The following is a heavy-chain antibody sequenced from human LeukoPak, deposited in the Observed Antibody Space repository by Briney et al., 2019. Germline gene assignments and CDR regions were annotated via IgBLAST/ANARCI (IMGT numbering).Heavy chain of an antibody. D-gene: IGHD1-26*01. J-gene: IGHJ4*02. Sequence: PGGSLRLSCAASGFTFSSYSMIWVRQAPGKGLEWISYISSSSSTMYYADSVKGRFTISRDNAKNSLYLQMNSLRDEDTAVYYCARDNPIVGATITLDYWGQGALVTVSS. CDR1: GFTFSSYS. CDR3: ARDNPIVGATITLDY. V-gene: IGHV3-48*02. CDR2: ISSSSSTM.